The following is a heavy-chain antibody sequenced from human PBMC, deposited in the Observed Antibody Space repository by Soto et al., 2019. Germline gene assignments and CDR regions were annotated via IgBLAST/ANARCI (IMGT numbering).Heavy chain of an antibody. CDR1: GGSISSGGYS. D-gene: IGHD6-6*01. V-gene: IGHV4-30-2*01. CDR2: IYHSGST. CDR3: ARGDMQLVLGY. Sequence: SETLSLTCAVSGGSISSGGYSWSCIRQPPGKGLEWIGYIYHSGSTYYNPSLKSRVTISVDRSKNQFSLKLSSVTAADTAVYYCARGDMQLVLGYWGQGTLVTVSS. J-gene: IGHJ4*02.